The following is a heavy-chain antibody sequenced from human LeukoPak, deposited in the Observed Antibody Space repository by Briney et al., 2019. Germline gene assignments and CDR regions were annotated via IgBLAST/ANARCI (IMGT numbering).Heavy chain of an antibody. CDR2: INPSDGRT. Sequence: ASVKVSCKASGYTFAGYHIHWVRRAPGQGLEWMGIINPSDGRTSYAQEFQDRVILTSDTSARTVYMELRSLRFEDKAEYHCARENVADSSGWSHFDYWGQGTLVIVSS. J-gene: IGHJ4*02. V-gene: IGHV1-46*01. CDR1: GYTFAGYH. CDR3: ARENVADSSGWSHFDY. D-gene: IGHD6-19*01.